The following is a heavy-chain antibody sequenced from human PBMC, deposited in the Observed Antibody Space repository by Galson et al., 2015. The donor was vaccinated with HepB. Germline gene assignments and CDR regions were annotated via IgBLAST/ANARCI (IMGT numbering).Heavy chain of an antibody. CDR3: ARVYISSSGRGLDY. D-gene: IGHD6-6*01. J-gene: IGHJ4*02. CDR2: IKEDGSGL. CDR1: GFIFGSYW. Sequence: SLRLSCATSGFIFGSYWMTWVRQAPGKGLQWVANIKEDGSGLYYVDSVKGRFTISRDNAKHSLYLQISRLTVEDTAVYYCARVYISSSGRGLDYWGQGTLVTVSS. V-gene: IGHV3-7*03.